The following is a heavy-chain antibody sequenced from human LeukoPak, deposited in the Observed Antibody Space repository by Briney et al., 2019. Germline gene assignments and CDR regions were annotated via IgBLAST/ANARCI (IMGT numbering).Heavy chain of an antibody. CDR1: GGSISSGSYY. D-gene: IGHD6-13*01. CDR3: ARGGEQQPVTYFDY. Sequence: SQTLSLTCTVSGGSISSGSYYWSWIRQPAGKGLEWIRRIYTSGSTNYNPSLKSRVTISVDTSKNQFSLKLSSVTAADTAVYYCARGGEQQPVTYFDYWGQGTLVTVSS. CDR2: IYTSGST. J-gene: IGHJ4*02. V-gene: IGHV4-61*02.